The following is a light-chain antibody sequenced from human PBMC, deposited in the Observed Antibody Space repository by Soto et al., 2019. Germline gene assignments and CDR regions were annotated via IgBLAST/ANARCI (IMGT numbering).Light chain of an antibody. CDR3: GTWDSSLSVV. CDR2: ENN. J-gene: IGLJ2*01. V-gene: IGLV1-51*02. Sequence: QSVLTQPPSVSAAPGQKLTISCSGSSSNIGNNYVSWYQQLPGTAPKLLIYENNKRPSGIPDRFSGSKSGTSATLGITGLQTGDEADYYCGTWDSSLSVVFGGGTKLTVL. CDR1: SSNIGNNY.